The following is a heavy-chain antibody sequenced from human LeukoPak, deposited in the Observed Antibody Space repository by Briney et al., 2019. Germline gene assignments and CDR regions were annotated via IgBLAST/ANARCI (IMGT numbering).Heavy chain of an antibody. CDR1: GGSISSSSYY. Sequence: PSETLSLTCTVSGGSISSSSYYWGWIRQPPGKGLEWIGSIYYSGRTYYNPSLKSRVTISVDTSKNQFSLKLSSVTAADTAVYYCIGGDTAMVPKFDYWGQGTLVTVSS. J-gene: IGHJ4*02. CDR3: IGGDTAMVPKFDY. V-gene: IGHV4-39*07. CDR2: IYYSGRT. D-gene: IGHD5-18*01.